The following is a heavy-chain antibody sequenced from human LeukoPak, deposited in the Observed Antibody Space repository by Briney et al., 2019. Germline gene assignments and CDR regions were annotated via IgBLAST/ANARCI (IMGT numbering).Heavy chain of an antibody. D-gene: IGHD5/OR15-5a*01. CDR3: AKESTAYDY. CDR1: GFTFNNYW. J-gene: IGHJ4*02. CDR2: INSDGSST. V-gene: IGHV3-74*01. Sequence: GGSLRLSCAASGFTFNNYWMHWVRQAPGKGLVWVSRINSDGSSTSYADSVKGRFTISRDSAKNTLYLQMNSLRAEDTAVYYCAKESTAYDYSGQGTLVTVSS.